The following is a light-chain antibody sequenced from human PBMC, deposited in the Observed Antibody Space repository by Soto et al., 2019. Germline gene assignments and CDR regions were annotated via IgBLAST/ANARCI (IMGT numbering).Light chain of an antibody. V-gene: IGKV1-39*01. CDR3: QQSYSTPLT. J-gene: IGKJ4*01. Sequence: DIQMTQSPSSLSASVGDRVTITCRASQSISSYLNWYQQKPGKAPKLLIYAASSLQSGVPSRFSGSGSGTDFTLTISSLQPEDFETYYCQQSYSTPLTVGGGTNVHI. CDR2: AAS. CDR1: QSISSY.